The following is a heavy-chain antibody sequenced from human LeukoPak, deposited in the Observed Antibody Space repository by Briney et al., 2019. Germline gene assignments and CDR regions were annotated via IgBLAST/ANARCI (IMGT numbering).Heavy chain of an antibody. J-gene: IGHJ4*02. CDR1: GGTFSSYA. D-gene: IGHD3-22*01. CDR2: MNPNSGNT. V-gene: IGHV1-8*03. CDR3: ARVYYFASSGYYFPPDY. Sequence: ASVKVSCKASGGTFSSYAISWVRQATGQGLEWMGWMNPNSGNTVYAQKFQGRVTITSNTSINTAYMELSSLRSEDTAMYYCARVYYFASSGYYFPPDYWGQGTLVTVSS.